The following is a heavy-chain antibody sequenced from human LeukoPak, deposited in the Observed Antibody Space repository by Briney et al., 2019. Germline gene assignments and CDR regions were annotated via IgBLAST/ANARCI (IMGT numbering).Heavy chain of an antibody. V-gene: IGHV3-30*03. CDR1: GFTFSSYG. D-gene: IGHD2-21*02. CDR3: ARRPLIVVVTAPDY. CDR2: ISYDGSNK. J-gene: IGHJ4*02. Sequence: PGGSLRLSCAASGFTFSSYGMHWVRQAPGKGLEWVAVISYDGSNKYYADSVKGRFTISRDNSKNTLYLQMNSLRAEDTAVYYCARRPLIVVVTAPDYWGQGTLATVSS.